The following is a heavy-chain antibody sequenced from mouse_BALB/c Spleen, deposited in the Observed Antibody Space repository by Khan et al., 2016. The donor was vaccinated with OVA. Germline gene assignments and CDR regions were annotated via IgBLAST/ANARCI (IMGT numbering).Heavy chain of an antibody. V-gene: IGHV2-6-1*01. D-gene: IGHD2-10*01. CDR3: ARQPYFHYYIMDY. CDR2: IWSDGST. Sequence: QVQLKESGPGLVAPSQSLSITCTISGFSFTNYGIHWVRQPPGKGLEWLVVIWSDGSTSYNSALKSRLSISRDNSKSQVFLRMNSLQTDDTAMYYCARQPYFHYYIMDYWGQGTSVFVSS. J-gene: IGHJ4*01. CDR1: GFSFTNYG.